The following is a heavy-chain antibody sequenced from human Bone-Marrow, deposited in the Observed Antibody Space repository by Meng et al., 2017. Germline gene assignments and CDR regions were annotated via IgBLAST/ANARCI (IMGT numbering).Heavy chain of an antibody. CDR3: ARQGFLEWLLYRGNWFDP. V-gene: IGHV4-34*01. Sequence: QVQLQQWGAGLLKPSETLSLTCAVYGGSFSGYYWSWIRQPPGKGLEWIGEINHSGSTNYNPSLKSRVTISVDTSKNQFSLKLSSVTAADTAVYYCARQGFLEWLLYRGNWFDPWGQGTLVTVSS. J-gene: IGHJ5*02. CDR1: GGSFSGYY. CDR2: INHSGST. D-gene: IGHD3-3*01.